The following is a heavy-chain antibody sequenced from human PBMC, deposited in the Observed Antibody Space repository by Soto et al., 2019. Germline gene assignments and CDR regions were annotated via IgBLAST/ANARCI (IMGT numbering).Heavy chain of an antibody. J-gene: IGHJ4*02. CDR2: IYNGGST. CDR1: GDSVSSVGFH. CDR3: ARAPVGLDTISYFDY. V-gene: IGHV4-30-4*01. D-gene: IGHD3-3*01. Sequence: LSLTCTVSGDSVSSVGFHWAWLRRPPGKGLEWIGYIYNGGSTYYRPSLESRMYMSLDATRNHYSLRLTSVTAADTAVYFCARAPVGLDTISYFDYWGQGKLVTVSS.